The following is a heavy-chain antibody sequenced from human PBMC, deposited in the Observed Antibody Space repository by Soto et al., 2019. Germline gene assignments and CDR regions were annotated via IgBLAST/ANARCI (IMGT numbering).Heavy chain of an antibody. J-gene: IGHJ3*02. CDR1: GCTFTSSA. CDR3: AALYYYDSSGYSDAFDI. D-gene: IGHD3-22*01. CDR2: IVVGSGNT. Sequence: GASVKVSCKASGCTFTSSAVQCVRQARGQRLEWIGWIVVGSGNTNYAQKFQERVTITRDMSTSTAYMELSSLRSEDTAVYYCAALYYYDSSGYSDAFDIWGQGTMVTVPS. V-gene: IGHV1-58*01.